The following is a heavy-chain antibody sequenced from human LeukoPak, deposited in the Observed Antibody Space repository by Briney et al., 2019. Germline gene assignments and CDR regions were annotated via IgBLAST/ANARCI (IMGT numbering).Heavy chain of an antibody. D-gene: IGHD3-3*01. V-gene: IGHV4-34*01. CDR2: INHSGST. Sequence: PSKTLSLTCAVYGGSFSGYYWSWIRQPPGKGLEWIGEINHSGSTNYNPSLKSRVTISVDTSKNQFSLKLSSVTAADTAVYYCARGRITIFGVVIMHRNWFDPWGQGTLVTVSS. CDR1: GGSFSGYY. CDR3: ARGRITIFGVVIMHRNWFDP. J-gene: IGHJ5*02.